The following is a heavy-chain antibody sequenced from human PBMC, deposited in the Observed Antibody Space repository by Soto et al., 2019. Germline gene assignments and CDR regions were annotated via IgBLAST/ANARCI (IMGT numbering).Heavy chain of an antibody. CDR3: AREDSSASFDY. CDR2: IYSGGST. CDR1: GFTVSSNY. V-gene: IGHV3-53*01. Sequence: PGGSLRLSCAASGFTVSSNYMSWVRQAPGKGLEWVSVIYSGGSTYYADSVKGRFTISRDNSRNTLYLQMNSLRAEDTAVYYCAREDSSASFDYWGQGTPVTVSS. D-gene: IGHD6-19*01. J-gene: IGHJ4*02.